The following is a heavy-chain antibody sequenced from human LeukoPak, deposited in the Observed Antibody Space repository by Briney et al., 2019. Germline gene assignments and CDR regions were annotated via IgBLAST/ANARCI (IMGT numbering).Heavy chain of an antibody. D-gene: IGHD4-17*01. V-gene: IGHV3-48*04. Sequence: GGSLRLSCAASGFTFSSYSMNWVRQAPGKGLEWVSYISSSSSTIYYADSVKGRFTISRDNAKNSLYLQMNSLRAEDTAVYYCARHPTTVTTTTTSIDLWGRGTLVTVSS. CDR2: ISSSSSTI. CDR1: GFTFSSYS. J-gene: IGHJ2*01. CDR3: ARHPTTVTTTTTSIDL.